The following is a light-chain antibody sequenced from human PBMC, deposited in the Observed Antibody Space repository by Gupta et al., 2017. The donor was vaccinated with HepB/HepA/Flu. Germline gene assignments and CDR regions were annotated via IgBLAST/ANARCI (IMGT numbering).Light chain of an antibody. Sequence: VLTQSPAALSLIPGERVTLSCRPSQIITPNYLAWYQQKPGQAPRRLIYGATNRATGIPDRFSGSGSGTNFTLTINGLAPDYSAVYHCHQYVGSPCTFGQGTKVEIK. J-gene: IGKJ1*01. CDR1: QIITPNY. CDR2: GAT. V-gene: IGKV3-20*01. CDR3: HQYVGSPCT.